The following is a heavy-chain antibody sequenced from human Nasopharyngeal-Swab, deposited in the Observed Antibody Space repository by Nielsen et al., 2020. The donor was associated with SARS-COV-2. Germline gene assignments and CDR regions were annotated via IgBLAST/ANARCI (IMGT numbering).Heavy chain of an antibody. V-gene: IGHV3-23*01. J-gene: IGHJ6*02. CDR3: AKAPYLRGLDV. D-gene: IGHD2-21*01. Sequence: GGSLRLSCAASGFTCSSYAMSWVRQAPGKGLEWVSIISGSGDTTYYADSVNDRFTISRDNSKNTLYLQMNSLRVEDTALYYCAKAPYLRGLDVWGQGTTVTVSS. CDR1: GFTCSSYA. CDR2: ISGSGDTT.